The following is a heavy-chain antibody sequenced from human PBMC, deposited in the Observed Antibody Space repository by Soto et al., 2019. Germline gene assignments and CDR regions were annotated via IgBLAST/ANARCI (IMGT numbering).Heavy chain of an antibody. CDR3: TRGQRIGAITTYFDY. J-gene: IGHJ4*02. Sequence: SETLSLTCAVSGDSISSSKWWSRVRQPPGKGLEWIGEINHSGTTNYNPSLKSRVTISADTSKNQFSLKLSSVTATDTAAYYCTRGQRIGAITTYFDYWGQGTLVTVSS. D-gene: IGHD5-12*01. CDR2: INHSGTT. CDR1: GDSISSSKW. V-gene: IGHV4-4*02.